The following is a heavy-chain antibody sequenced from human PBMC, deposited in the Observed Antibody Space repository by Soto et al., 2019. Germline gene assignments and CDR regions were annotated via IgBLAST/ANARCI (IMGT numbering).Heavy chain of an antibody. Sequence: PGGSLRLSCAASDSTIRRYAMSWVRDAPGKGLEWVSGITGNSARIYYADSVKGRFSISRDNSKNTLYLQMDTLRAEDTAVYYCAKNGDFDYDAFDVWGQGTVVTVSS. V-gene: IGHV3-23*01. CDR3: AKNGDFDYDAFDV. D-gene: IGHD3-16*01. J-gene: IGHJ3*01. CDR1: DSTIRRYA. CDR2: ITGNSARI.